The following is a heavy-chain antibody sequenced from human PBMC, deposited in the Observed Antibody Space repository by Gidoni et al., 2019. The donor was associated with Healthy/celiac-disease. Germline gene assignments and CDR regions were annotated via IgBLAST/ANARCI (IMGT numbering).Heavy chain of an antibody. V-gene: IGHV1-46*01. Sequence: QGQLVQSRGEVKKPGSSVKLSCKASGYTFTSYYMHLVRQAPGQGLEWMGISNSSGGSTSYAQKFPGRITMTRDTSTSTVYMELSSLRSEDTAVYYCARSLYIVVVPAAIPYYWGQGTLVTVSS. CDR1: GYTFTSYY. CDR2: SNSSGGST. CDR3: ARSLYIVVVPAAIPYY. D-gene: IGHD2-2*02. J-gene: IGHJ4*02.